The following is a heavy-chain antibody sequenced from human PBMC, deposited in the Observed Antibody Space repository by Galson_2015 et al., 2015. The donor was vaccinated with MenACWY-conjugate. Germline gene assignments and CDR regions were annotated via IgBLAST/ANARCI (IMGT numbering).Heavy chain of an antibody. CDR1: GFTFRRFG. J-gene: IGHJ6*02. V-gene: IGHV3-30*18. Sequence: SLRLSCAASGFTFRRFGMHWVRQAPGKGLEWMAVISYDGSNESYADSVKGRFTIFRDNSKNTLYLQMNSLRADDTAVYYCAKDWSVPYSTISYYYYGMDVWGQGTTVIVSS. CDR2: ISYDGSNE. D-gene: IGHD6-13*01. CDR3: AKDWSVPYSTISYYYYGMDV.